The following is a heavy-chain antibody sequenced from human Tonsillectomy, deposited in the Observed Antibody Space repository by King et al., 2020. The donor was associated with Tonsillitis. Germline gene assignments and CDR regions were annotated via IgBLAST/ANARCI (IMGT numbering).Heavy chain of an antibody. D-gene: IGHD1-26*01. CDR3: ARERQWAIPGDC. V-gene: IGHV3-30*04. CDR2: ISYDGRNK. Sequence: QVQLVESGGGVVPPGRSLRLSCAASGFTFSNYAMHWVRQAPGKGLEWVAVISYDGRNKYYADSVKGRFTISRDNSKNTLYLQMNSLRAEDTAVYYCARERQWAIPGDCWGQGTLVTVSS. CDR1: GFTFSNYA. J-gene: IGHJ4*02.